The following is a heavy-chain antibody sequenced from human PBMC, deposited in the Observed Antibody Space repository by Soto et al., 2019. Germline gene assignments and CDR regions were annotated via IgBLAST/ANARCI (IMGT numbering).Heavy chain of an antibody. V-gene: IGHV4-59*01. D-gene: IGHD6-13*01. CDR1: GGSISSYY. J-gene: IGHJ5*02. CDR2: IYYSGST. CDR3: AREWDSSSWYWGWFDP. Sequence: SETLSLTCTVSGGSISSYYCSWIRQPPGKGLEWIGYIYYSGSTNYNPSLKSRVTISVDTSKNQFSLKLSSVTAADTAVYYCAREWDSSSWYWGWFDPWGQGTLVTVSS.